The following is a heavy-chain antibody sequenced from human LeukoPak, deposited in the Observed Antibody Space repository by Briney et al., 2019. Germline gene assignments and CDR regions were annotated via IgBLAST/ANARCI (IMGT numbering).Heavy chain of an antibody. CDR3: ARHYSSSWDYGMDV. CDR2: IYYSGST. V-gene: IGHV4-59*08. J-gene: IGHJ6*02. CDR1: GGSISSYY. D-gene: IGHD6-13*01. Sequence: SETLSLTYTVSGGSISSYYWSWIRQPPGKGLEWIGYIYYSGSTNYNPSLKSRVTISVDTSKNQFSLKLSSVTAADTAVYYCARHYSSSWDYGMDVWGQGTTVTVSS.